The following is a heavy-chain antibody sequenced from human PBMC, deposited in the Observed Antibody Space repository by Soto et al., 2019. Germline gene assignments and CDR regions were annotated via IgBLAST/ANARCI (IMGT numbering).Heavy chain of an antibody. V-gene: IGHV4-30-4*01. J-gene: IGHJ6*02. CDR3: AREVTTVVTEGLDYYYGMDV. Sequence: SETLSLTCTVSGGSISSGDYYWSWIRQPPGKGLEWIGYIYYSGSTYYNPSLKSRVTISVDTYKNQFSLKLSSVTAADTAVYYCAREVTTVVTEGLDYYYGMDVWGQGTTVTVSS. D-gene: IGHD4-17*01. CDR1: GGSISSGDYY. CDR2: IYYSGST.